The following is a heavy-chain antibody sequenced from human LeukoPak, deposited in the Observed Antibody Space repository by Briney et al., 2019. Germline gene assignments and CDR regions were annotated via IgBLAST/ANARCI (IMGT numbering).Heavy chain of an antibody. V-gene: IGHV3-23*01. Sequence: GGSLRLSCAASGFTFSSYAMSWVRQAPGKGLEWVSAISGTGGSTGYADPVKGRFTISRDNAKNSLYLQMNSLRAEDTAVYYCAELGITMIGGVWGKGTTVTISS. CDR1: GFTFSSYA. CDR3: AELGITMIGGV. CDR2: ISGTGGST. J-gene: IGHJ6*04. D-gene: IGHD3-10*02.